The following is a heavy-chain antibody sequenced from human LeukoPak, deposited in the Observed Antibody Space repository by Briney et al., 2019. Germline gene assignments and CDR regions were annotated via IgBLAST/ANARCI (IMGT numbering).Heavy chain of an antibody. Sequence: GGSLRLSCAASGFTFSSYAMSWVRQAPGKGLEWVSAISGSGGSTYYADSVKGRFTISRDNSKNTLYLQMNSLRADGTAVYYCASSRGPVPSDYWGQGTLVTVSS. CDR2: ISGSGGST. CDR1: GFTFSSYA. D-gene: IGHD1-14*01. CDR3: ASSRGPVPSDY. J-gene: IGHJ4*02. V-gene: IGHV3-23*01.